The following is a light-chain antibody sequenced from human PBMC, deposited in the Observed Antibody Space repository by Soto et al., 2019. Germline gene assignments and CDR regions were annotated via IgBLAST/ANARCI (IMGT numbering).Light chain of an antibody. CDR2: EVS. Sequence: QSVLTQPASVSGSPGQSITIYCTGTSSDVGGYNYVSWYQQHPGKAPKLMIYEVSNRPSGVSNRFSGSKSGNTASLTISGLQAEDEADYYCSSYTSSSTAVFGGGTKLTVL. CDR3: SSYTSSSTAV. V-gene: IGLV2-14*01. J-gene: IGLJ2*01. CDR1: SSDVGGYNY.